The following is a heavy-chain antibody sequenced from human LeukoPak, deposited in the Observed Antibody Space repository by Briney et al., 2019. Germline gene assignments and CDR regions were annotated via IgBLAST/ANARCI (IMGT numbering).Heavy chain of an antibody. CDR2: ISASNGNT. V-gene: IGHV1-18*01. J-gene: IGHJ4*02. CDR3: AINFDY. Sequence: ASVTVTCTASAYTFTCNGNSWERRAPGQGLEWMGWISASNGNTNYAQKLQGRVTMTIDTSTSRAYMELRSVRYCETGVYCCAINFDYWGQGTLVTVSS. CDR1: AYTFTCNG.